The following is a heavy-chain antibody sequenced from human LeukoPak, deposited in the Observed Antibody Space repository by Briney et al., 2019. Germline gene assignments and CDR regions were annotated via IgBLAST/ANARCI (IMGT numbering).Heavy chain of an antibody. CDR3: AKLESLLSPSDY. J-gene: IGHJ4*02. CDR1: GFTFTIYA. V-gene: IGHV3-23*01. D-gene: IGHD3-10*01. CDR2: ISGSGGST. Sequence: GGSLRLSCAASGFTFTIYAMSWVRQAPGKGLEWVSAISGSGGSTYYADSVKGRFTISRDNSKNTLYLQMNSLRAEDTAVYYCAKLESLLSPSDYWGQGTLVTVSS.